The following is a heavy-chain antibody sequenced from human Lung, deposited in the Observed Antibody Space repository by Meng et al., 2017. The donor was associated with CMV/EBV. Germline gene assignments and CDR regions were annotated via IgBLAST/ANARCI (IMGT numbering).Heavy chain of an antibody. V-gene: IGHV4-34*01. CDR1: GGSFSGYY. CDR2: INHSGST. J-gene: IGHJ4*02. Sequence: SETLSLTCAVSGGSFSGYYWGWISQPPGKGLEWSGEINHSGSTNYNPSLKSRVTISVDTSTNPFSLKLRSVTAAETAVYYCARGRYDFWSGYYRGCFDYWGQGTLVTVSS. CDR3: ARGRYDFWSGYYRGCFDY. D-gene: IGHD3-3*01.